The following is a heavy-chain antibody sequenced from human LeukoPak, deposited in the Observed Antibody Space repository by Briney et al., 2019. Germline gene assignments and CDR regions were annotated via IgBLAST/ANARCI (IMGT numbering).Heavy chain of an antibody. D-gene: IGHD4-17*01. CDR1: GGTFSNCA. Sequence: ASVKVSCKTSGGTFSNCAISWVRQAPGHGLEWMGRIIPILAMAIYAQEFQGRATITADKSTSTAYMELSSLRSEDTAVYYCARGNGDHAGYFDYWGQGTLVTVSS. CDR2: IIPILAMA. J-gene: IGHJ4*02. V-gene: IGHV1-69*04. CDR3: ARGNGDHAGYFDY.